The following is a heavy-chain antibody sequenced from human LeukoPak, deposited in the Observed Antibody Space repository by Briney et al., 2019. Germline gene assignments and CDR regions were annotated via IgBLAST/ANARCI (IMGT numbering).Heavy chain of an antibody. J-gene: IGHJ4*02. V-gene: IGHV3-74*01. CDR3: AIVGATRGADY. Sequence: GGSLRLSCAASGFTFSSYWMHWVRQAPGKGLVWVSRINTDGSSTSYADSVKGRFTISRGNAKNTLYLQMNSLRAEDTAVYYCAIVGATRGADYWGQGTLVTVSS. D-gene: IGHD1-26*01. CDR1: GFTFSSYW. CDR2: INTDGSST.